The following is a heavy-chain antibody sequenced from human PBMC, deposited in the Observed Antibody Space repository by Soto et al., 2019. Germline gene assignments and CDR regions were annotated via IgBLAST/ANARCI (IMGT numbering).Heavy chain of an antibody. J-gene: IGHJ4*02. D-gene: IGHD3-16*01. CDR1: GFSLSPCW. CDR2: LSSDGFGA. Sequence: GEYLRHSNAASGFSLSPCWMHWVRQVLGRGLEWVARLSSDGFGAAYADSVKGRFFISRDIARNTLSLQMNSLRADDTAVYYVARDLGVPAYRGRGTAVTVAS. V-gene: IGHV3-74*03. CDR3: ARDLGVPAY.